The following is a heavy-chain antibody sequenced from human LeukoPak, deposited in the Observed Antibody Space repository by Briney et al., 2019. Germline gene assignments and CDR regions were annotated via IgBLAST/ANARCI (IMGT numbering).Heavy chain of an antibody. J-gene: IGHJ4*02. CDR1: GFTFSNYA. CDR3: AREMDIVVVPAAPFDY. V-gene: IGHV3-23*01. CDR2: ISGSGSST. Sequence: GGSLRLSCAASGFTFSNYAMTWVRQAPGKGLEWVSGISGSGSSTYYADSVKGRFTLSRDYPKNTLYLQMNSLRAEDTAVYYCAREMDIVVVPAAPFDYWGQGTLVTVSS. D-gene: IGHD2-2*03.